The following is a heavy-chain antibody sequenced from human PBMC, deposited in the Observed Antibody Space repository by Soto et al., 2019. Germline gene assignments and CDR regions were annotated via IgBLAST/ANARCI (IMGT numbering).Heavy chain of an antibody. V-gene: IGHV3-48*03. Sequence: GGSLRLSCEGSGFTFSSYEMNWVRQAPGKGLEWVSYISSSGSTKNYADSVKGRFTISRDNVKNSLYLQMNSLRAEDTAVYYCARVPRNFYYNGMDVWGLGTTVTVSS. CDR3: ARVPRNFYYNGMDV. CDR1: GFTFSSYE. J-gene: IGHJ6*02. CDR2: ISSSGSTK.